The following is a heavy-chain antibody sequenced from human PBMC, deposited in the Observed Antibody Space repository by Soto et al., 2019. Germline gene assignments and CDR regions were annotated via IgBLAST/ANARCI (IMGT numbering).Heavy chain of an antibody. V-gene: IGHV5-51*01. D-gene: IGHD1-26*01. J-gene: IGHJ6*02. CDR3: ARPKGELRGGYYYYGMDG. CDR2: IYPGDSDT. CDR1: GYSFTSYW. Sequence: GESLKISCKGSGYSFTSYWIGWVRQMPGKGLEWMGIIYPGDSDTRYSPSFQGQVTISADKSISTAYLQWSSLKASDTAMYYCARPKGELRGGYYYYGMDGWAQRTTDTGSS.